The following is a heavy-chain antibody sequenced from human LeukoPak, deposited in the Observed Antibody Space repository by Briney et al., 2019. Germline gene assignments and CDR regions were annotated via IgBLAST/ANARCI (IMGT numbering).Heavy chain of an antibody. J-gene: IGHJ4*02. D-gene: IGHD6-19*01. V-gene: IGHV4-59*01. Sequence: SETLSLTCTVSGGSISSYYWSWIRQPPGKGLEWIGYIYYSGSTNYNPSPKSRVTISVDTSKNQFSLKLSSVTAADTAVYHCARGPYSSGWYRGYYFDYWGQGTLVTVSS. CDR3: ARGPYSSGWYRGYYFDY. CDR1: GGSISSYY. CDR2: IYYSGST.